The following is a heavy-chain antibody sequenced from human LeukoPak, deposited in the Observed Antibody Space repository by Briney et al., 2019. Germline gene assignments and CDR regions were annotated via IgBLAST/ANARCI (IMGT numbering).Heavy chain of an antibody. V-gene: IGHV3-23*01. CDR3: AKAAPSGIVVVITTGVSAADY. J-gene: IGHJ4*02. Sequence: SGGSLRLSCAASGFTFSSYAMSWVRQAPGKGLEWVSAISGSGGSTYYADSVKGRFTISRDNSKNTLYLQMNSLRAEDTAVYYCAKAAPSGIVVVITTGVSAADYWGQGTLVTVSS. D-gene: IGHD3-22*01. CDR1: GFTFSSYA. CDR2: ISGSGGST.